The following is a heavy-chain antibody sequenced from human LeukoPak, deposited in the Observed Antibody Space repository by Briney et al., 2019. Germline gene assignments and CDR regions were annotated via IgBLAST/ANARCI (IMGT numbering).Heavy chain of an antibody. CDR2: ISAYNGNT. CDR1: GYTFTSYG. CDR3: ASKGEFGGYYGSGSYYHY. D-gene: IGHD3-10*01. V-gene: IGHV1-18*01. J-gene: IGHJ4*02. Sequence: GASVKVSCKASGYTFTSYGISWVRQAPGQGLEWMGWISAYNGNTNYAQKLQGRVTMTTDTSTSTAYMELRSLRSDDTAVYYCASKGEFGGYYGSGSYYHYWGQGTLVTVSS.